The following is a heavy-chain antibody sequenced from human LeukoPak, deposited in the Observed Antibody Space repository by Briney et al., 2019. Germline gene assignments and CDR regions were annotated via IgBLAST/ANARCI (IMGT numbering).Heavy chain of an antibody. V-gene: IGHV3-66*01. J-gene: IGHJ3*02. CDR1: GFTVSSNY. CDR2: IYSGGST. CDR3: ARDLELEHDAFDI. Sequence: GGSLRLTCAASGFTVSSNYMSWVRQAPGKGLEWVSVIYSGGSTYYADSVKGRFTISRDNPKNTLYLQMNSLRAEDTAVYYCARDLELEHDAFDIWGQGTMVTVSS. D-gene: IGHD1/OR15-1a*01.